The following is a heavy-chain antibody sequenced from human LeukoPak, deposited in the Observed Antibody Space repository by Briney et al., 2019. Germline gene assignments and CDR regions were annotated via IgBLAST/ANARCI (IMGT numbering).Heavy chain of an antibody. V-gene: IGHV3-48*03. D-gene: IGHD2-15*01. Sequence: GSLRLSCEASGFRFRTYEMNWVRQAPGKGLEWVSYISSGGNSKYYADSVKGRFTVSRDNVKNSLYLQMNSLRAEDTAVYYCARDHMVEVGSYGLDVWGQGTSVTVSS. CDR3: ARDHMVEVGSYGLDV. CDR1: GFRFRTYE. J-gene: IGHJ6*02. CDR2: ISSGGNSK.